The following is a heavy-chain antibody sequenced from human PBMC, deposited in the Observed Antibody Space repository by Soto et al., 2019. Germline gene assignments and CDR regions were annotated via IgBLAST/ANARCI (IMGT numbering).Heavy chain of an antibody. CDR2: ITGGGDTS. J-gene: IGHJ6*02. Sequence: LRLSCAASGFTFSSYAMNWVRQGPGKGLEWVSTITGGGDTSYYTDSVKGRFTISRDNSKNTLYLQMNSLRVEDTAVYYCAKDQAYYDFWSGYAGGMDVWGPGTTVTVSS. CDR1: GFTFSSYA. CDR3: AKDQAYYDFWSGYAGGMDV. V-gene: IGHV3-23*01. D-gene: IGHD3-3*01.